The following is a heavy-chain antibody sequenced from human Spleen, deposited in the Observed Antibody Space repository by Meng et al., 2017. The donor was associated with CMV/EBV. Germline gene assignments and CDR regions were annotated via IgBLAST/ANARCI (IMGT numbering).Heavy chain of an antibody. Sequence: ETLSLTCTVSGGSISSYYWSWVRQAPGKGLEWVSAISGSGGSTYYADSVKGRFTISRDNSKNTLYLQMNSLRAEDTAVYYCAKCVTVRWYFDYWGQGTLVTVSS. CDR2: ISGSGGST. CDR3: AKCVTVRWYFDY. D-gene: IGHD2/OR15-2a*01. CDR1: GGSISSYY. V-gene: IGHV3-23*01. J-gene: IGHJ4*02.